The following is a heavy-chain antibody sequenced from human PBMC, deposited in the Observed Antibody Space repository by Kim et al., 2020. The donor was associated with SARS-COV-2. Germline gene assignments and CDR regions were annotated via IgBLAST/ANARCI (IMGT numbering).Heavy chain of an antibody. CDR2: ISGSGKST. CDR3: ANRRTSGWLREDFDF. V-gene: IGHV3-23*01. J-gene: IGHJ4*02. CDR1: GFTFSTYG. D-gene: IGHD6-19*01. Sequence: GGSLRLSCVASGFTFSTYGMSWVRQAPGKGPEWVSVISGSGKSTYYLDSVQGRFTVSRENSKNTFYLDMNGLTADDTAVYFCANRRTSGWLREDFDFWGQGTLVTVSS.